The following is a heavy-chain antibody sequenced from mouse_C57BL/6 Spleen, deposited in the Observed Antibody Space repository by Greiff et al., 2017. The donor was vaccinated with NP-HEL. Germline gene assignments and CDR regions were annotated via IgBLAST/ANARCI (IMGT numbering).Heavy chain of an antibody. D-gene: IGHD1-1*01. V-gene: IGHV1-39*01. CDR3: SRGGDYYGSSYEFAY. J-gene: IGHJ3*01. CDR2: INPNYGTT. Sequence: VQLQQSGPELVKPGASVKISCKASGYSFTDYNMNWVKQSNGKSLEWIGVINPNYGTTSYNQKFKGKATLTVDQSSSTAYMQLNSLTAEDAAVYYCSRGGDYYGSSYEFAYWGQGTLVTVSA. CDR1: GYSFTDYN.